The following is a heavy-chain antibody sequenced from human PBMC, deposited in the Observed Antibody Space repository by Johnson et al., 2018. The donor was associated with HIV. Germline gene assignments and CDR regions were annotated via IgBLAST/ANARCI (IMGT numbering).Heavy chain of an antibody. J-gene: IGHJ3*02. D-gene: IGHD3-16*01. CDR3: ATCSDQVLLGGDAFDI. CDR1: GFTFSSYW. CDR2: INWNGGST. Sequence: VQLVESGGGLVLPGGSLRLSCVGSGFTFSSYWMSWVRQAPGKGLEWVSGINWNGGSTGYADSVKGRFSISRDNAKNSLYLQMNGLRAGDTALYYCATCSDQVLLGGDAFDIWGQGTMVTVSS. V-gene: IGHV3-20*04.